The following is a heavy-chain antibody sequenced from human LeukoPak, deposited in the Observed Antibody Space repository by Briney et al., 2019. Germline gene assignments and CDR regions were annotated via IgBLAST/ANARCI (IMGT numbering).Heavy chain of an antibody. CDR1: GFNFYYDW. CDR2: IKSKTDGRTT. CDR3: VRDQYCASSSCPGAFDL. J-gene: IGHJ3*01. V-gene: IGHV3-15*01. Sequence: PGGSLRLSCAASGFNFYYDWMSWVRQAPGKGLEWVGRIKSKTDGRTTEYAAPVKGRFTISRDDSRNTLYLQMSSLKTEDTAVYYCVRDQYCASSSCPGAFDLWGQGTVVTVSS. D-gene: IGHD2-2*01.